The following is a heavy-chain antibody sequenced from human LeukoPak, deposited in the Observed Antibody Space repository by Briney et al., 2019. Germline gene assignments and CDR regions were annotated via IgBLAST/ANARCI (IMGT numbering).Heavy chain of an antibody. CDR2: FSDTDTGT. D-gene: IGHD6-19*01. CDR3: AKELTRMTVAGTFGY. V-gene: IGHV3-23*01. J-gene: IGHJ4*02. Sequence: PGGSLRLSCAASGFTFSAYAISWVRQAPGKGLEWVSTFSDTDTGTYYADSVKGRFTISGDTSKNTLYLQMSGLRAEDTAIYYCAKELTRMTVAGTFGYWGQGALVTVSS. CDR1: GFTFSAYA.